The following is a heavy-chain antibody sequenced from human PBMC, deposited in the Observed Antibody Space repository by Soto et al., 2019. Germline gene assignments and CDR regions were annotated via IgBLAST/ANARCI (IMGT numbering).Heavy chain of an antibody. V-gene: IGHV1-69*06. CDR1: GGTFSSYA. CDR3: AGYYYDSSGYYSFDY. D-gene: IGHD3-22*01. CDR2: IIPIFGTA. J-gene: IGHJ4*02. Sequence: SVKVSCKASGGTFSSYAISWVRQAPGQGLEWMGGIIPIFGTANYAQKFQGRVTITADKSTSTAYMELSSLRSEDTAVYYCAGYYYDSSGYYSFDYWGQGTLVTVSS.